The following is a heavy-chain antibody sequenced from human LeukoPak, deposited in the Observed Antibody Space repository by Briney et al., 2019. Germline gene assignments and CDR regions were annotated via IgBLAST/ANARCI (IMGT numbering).Heavy chain of an antibody. CDR2: IYHSGST. V-gene: IGHV4-38-2*02. CDR1: GYSISSGYY. J-gene: IGHJ6*03. Sequence: PSETLSLTCTVSGYSISSGYYWGWIRQPPGKGLEWIGSIYHSGSTYYNPSLKSRVTISVDTSKNQFPLKLSSVTAADTAVYYCARESDDYSNYYYMDVWGKGTTVTVSS. D-gene: IGHD4-11*01. CDR3: ARESDDYSNYYYMDV.